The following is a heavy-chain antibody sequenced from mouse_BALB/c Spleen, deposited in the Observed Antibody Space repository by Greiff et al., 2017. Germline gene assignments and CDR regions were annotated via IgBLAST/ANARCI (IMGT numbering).Heavy chain of an antibody. Sequence: EVQGVESGGGLVQPGGSMKLSCVASGFTFSNYWMNWVRQSPEKGLEWVAEIRLKSNNYATHYAESVKGRFTISRDDSKSSVYLQMNNLRAEDTGIYYCTRRPIYYYGSRELDYWGQGTSVTVSS. D-gene: IGHD1-1*01. J-gene: IGHJ4*01. CDR2: IRLKSNNYAT. CDR1: GFTFSNYW. CDR3: TRRPIYYYGSRELDY. V-gene: IGHV6-6*02.